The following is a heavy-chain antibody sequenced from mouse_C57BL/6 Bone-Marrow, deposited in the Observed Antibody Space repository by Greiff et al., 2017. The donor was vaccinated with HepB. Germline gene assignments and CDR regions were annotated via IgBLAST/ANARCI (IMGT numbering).Heavy chain of an antibody. CDR3: ARAVIDY. V-gene: IGHV1-61*01. J-gene: IGHJ2*01. Sequence: VQLQQPGAELVRPGSSVKLSCKASGYTFTSYWMAWVKQTPGQGLEWIGTIYPSDSETHYNQKFKDKATLTVDKTSSTAYMQLSSLKSEDSAVYCGARAVIDYWGQGTTLTVSS. CDR2: IYPSDSET. D-gene: IGHD3-3*01. CDR1: GYTFTSYW.